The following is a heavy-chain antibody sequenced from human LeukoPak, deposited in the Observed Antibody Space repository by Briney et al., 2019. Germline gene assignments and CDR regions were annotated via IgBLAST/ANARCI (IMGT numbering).Heavy chain of an antibody. CDR3: ARALRQWLPTYAYYFDY. V-gene: IGHV1-18*01. Sequence: ASVKVSCKASGYTFPSYGISWVRQAPGQGLEWMGWISAYNGNTNCAQKLQGRVTMTTNTSTSTAYMELRSLRSDDTAGYYCARALRQWLPTYAYYFDYWGQGTLVTVSS. D-gene: IGHD6-19*01. CDR1: GYTFPSYG. CDR2: ISAYNGNT. J-gene: IGHJ4*02.